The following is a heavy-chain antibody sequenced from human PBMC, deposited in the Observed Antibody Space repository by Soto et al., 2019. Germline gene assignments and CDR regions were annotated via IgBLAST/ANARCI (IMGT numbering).Heavy chain of an antibody. D-gene: IGHD2-2*01. V-gene: IGHV5-51*01. CDR1: GYSFTSYW. CDR3: ARGDCTTTIGDPWFYP. J-gene: IGHJ5*02. Sequence: PGESLKISCTGVGYSFTSYWIGWVRQMPGKGLEWMGIIYPGDSGTRYSPSFQGQVTISADKSITTAYLQWSSLKASDTAMYYCARGDCTTTIGDPWFYPWGQGTLGTGSS. CDR2: IYPGDSGT.